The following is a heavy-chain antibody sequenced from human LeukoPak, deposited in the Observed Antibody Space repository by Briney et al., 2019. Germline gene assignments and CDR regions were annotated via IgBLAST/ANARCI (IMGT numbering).Heavy chain of an antibody. CDR1: GFTFSTYS. CDR2: ISSGSKYI. CDR3: ARDFPGLVVAAIDY. J-gene: IGHJ4*02. V-gene: IGHV3-21*01. D-gene: IGHD6-19*01. Sequence: GGSLRLSCAVSGFTFSTYSLNWVRQAPGKGLEWVSSISSGSKYIFYADSVKGRFTISRDNAKNSLYLQMNSLRGEDTAVYYCARDFPGLVVAAIDYWGQGTLVTVSS.